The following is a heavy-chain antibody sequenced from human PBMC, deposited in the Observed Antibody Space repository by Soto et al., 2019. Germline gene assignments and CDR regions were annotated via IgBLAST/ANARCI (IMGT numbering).Heavy chain of an antibody. CDR2: INPSGGST. Sequence: GASVKVSCKASGYTFTSYYMHWVRQAPGQGLEWMGIINPSGGSTSYAQKFQGRVTMTRDTSTSTVYMELSSLRSEDTAVYYCARGIIVVVTADDAFDIWGQGTMVTVS. CDR1: GYTFTSYY. V-gene: IGHV1-46*01. D-gene: IGHD2-21*02. J-gene: IGHJ3*02. CDR3: ARGIIVVVTADDAFDI.